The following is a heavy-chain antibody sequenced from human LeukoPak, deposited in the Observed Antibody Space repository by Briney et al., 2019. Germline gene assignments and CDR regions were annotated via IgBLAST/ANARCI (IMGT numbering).Heavy chain of an antibody. CDR2: VYYSGTT. J-gene: IGHJ4*02. D-gene: IGHD6-6*01. CDR3: ARAMSIAARLQTIFDY. CDR1: GGSISSYY. Sequence: SETLFLTCTVSGGSISSYYWSWIRQPPGKGLEWIGYVYYSGTTNYNPSLKSRVIISVDTSKNQFSLKLSPVTAADTAVYYCARAMSIAARLQTIFDYWGQGTLVTVSS. V-gene: IGHV4-59*12.